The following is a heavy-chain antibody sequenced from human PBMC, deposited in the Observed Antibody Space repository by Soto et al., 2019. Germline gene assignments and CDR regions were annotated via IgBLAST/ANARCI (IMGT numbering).Heavy chain of an antibody. CDR3: ARDAAGVTGDEGDNGMDV. CDR1: GGSFSGYY. V-gene: IGHV4-34*01. CDR2: INHSGST. Sequence: TLSLTCAVYGGSFSGYYWSWIRQPPGKGLEWIGEINHSGSTNYNPSLKSRVTISVDTSKNQFSLKLSSVTAADTAVYYCARDAAGVTGDEGDNGMDVWGQGTTVTVSS. J-gene: IGHJ6*02. D-gene: IGHD2-21*01.